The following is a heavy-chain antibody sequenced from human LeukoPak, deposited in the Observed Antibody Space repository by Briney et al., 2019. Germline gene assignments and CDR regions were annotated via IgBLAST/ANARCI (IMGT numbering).Heavy chain of an antibody. D-gene: IGHD7-27*01. CDR3: ASLGTLRS. Sequence: NTSETLSLTCTVSGGSLGSGSYYWGWIRQPPGKGLEWIGSISYSGTNYNNPSLKSRVSISIDTSKNQFSVKLTSVTAADTAMYYCASLGTLRSWGQGTLVTVSS. J-gene: IGHJ5*02. CDR2: ISYSGTN. V-gene: IGHV4-39*01. CDR1: GGSLGSGSYY.